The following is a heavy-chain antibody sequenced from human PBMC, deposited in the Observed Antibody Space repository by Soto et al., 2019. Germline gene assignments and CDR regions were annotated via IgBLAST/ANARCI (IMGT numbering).Heavy chain of an antibody. CDR3: AKDGSTYSSGWYKYFGH. CDR2: ISYDGSHK. CDR1: GFTFSTFA. J-gene: IGHJ4*02. V-gene: IGHV3-30*18. D-gene: IGHD6-19*01. Sequence: QVQLVESGGGVVQPGRSLRLSCAASGFTFSTFAMHWVRQAPGKGLEWVAVISYDGSHKDYADSVKGRFTISRDESKNTMYPQMDSLRADDTAVYFCAKDGSTYSSGWYKYFGHWGQGTLVTVSS.